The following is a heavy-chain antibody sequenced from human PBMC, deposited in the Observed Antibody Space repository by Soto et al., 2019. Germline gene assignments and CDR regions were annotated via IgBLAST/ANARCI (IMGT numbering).Heavy chain of an antibody. CDR3: ARDGGLGGSIVVVPAAMRSYYMDV. CDR1: GFTFSSYS. V-gene: IGHV3-21*01. J-gene: IGHJ6*03. Sequence: GGSLRLSCAASGFTFSSYSMNWVRQAPGKGLEWVSSISSSSSYIYYADSVKGRFTISRDNAKNSLYLQMNSLRAEDTAVYYCARDGGLGGSIVVVPAAMRSYYMDVWGKGTTVTVSS. CDR2: ISSSSSYI. D-gene: IGHD2-2*01.